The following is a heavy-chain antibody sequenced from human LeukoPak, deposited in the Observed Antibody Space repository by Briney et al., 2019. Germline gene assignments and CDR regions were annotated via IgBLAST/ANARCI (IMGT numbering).Heavy chain of an antibody. J-gene: IGHJ6*02. Sequence: GRSLRLSCAASGFTFDDYAMHWVRQARGKGLAWVSGISWNSGCIGYADSVKGRFTISRDNAKNSLYLQMNSLRAEDTALYYCAKDITAGYYDFYYGMDVWGQGTTVTVSS. V-gene: IGHV3-9*01. D-gene: IGHD3-3*01. CDR3: AKDITAGYYDFYYGMDV. CDR1: GFTFDDYA. CDR2: ISWNSGCI.